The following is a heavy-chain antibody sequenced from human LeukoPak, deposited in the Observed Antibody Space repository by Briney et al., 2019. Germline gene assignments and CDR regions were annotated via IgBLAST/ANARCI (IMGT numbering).Heavy chain of an antibody. Sequence: SVKVSCKASGGTFSSYAISWVRQAPGQGLEWMGRIIPIFDTAKYAQKFQGRVTITTDESTSTAYMELSSLRSEDTAVYYCARGSIFGVVTSYYYYMDVWGKGTTVTVSS. CDR2: IIPIFDTA. V-gene: IGHV1-69*05. D-gene: IGHD3-3*01. CDR1: GGTFSSYA. J-gene: IGHJ6*03. CDR3: ARGSIFGVVTSYYYYMDV.